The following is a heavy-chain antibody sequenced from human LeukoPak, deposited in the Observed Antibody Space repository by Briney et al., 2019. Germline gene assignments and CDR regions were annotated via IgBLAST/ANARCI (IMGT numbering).Heavy chain of an antibody. D-gene: IGHD3-9*01. Sequence: SETLSLTCTVSGGSISSYYWSWIRQPAGKGLEWIGRIYTSGSTNYNPSLKSRVTMSVDTSKNQFSLKLSSVTAADTAVYYCARVGYDILTGYGPLYYFDYWGQGTLVTVSS. J-gene: IGHJ4*02. CDR2: IYTSGST. V-gene: IGHV4-4*07. CDR1: GGSISSYY. CDR3: ARVGYDILTGYGPLYYFDY.